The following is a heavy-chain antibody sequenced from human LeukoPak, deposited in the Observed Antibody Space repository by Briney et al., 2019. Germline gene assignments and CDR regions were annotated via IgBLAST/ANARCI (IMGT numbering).Heavy chain of an antibody. CDR1: GYSFTNYW. Sequence: GESLKISCKGSGYSFTNYWIGWVRQMPGKGLEWMGIIYPGDSDTRYSPSFQGQVTISADKSISTAYLQWSSLKASDTAMYYCARHGSAYYYDSSGYYYVAHWGQGTLVTVSS. V-gene: IGHV5-51*01. CDR3: ARHGSAYYYDSSGYYYVAH. CDR2: IYPGDSDT. D-gene: IGHD3-22*01. J-gene: IGHJ4*02.